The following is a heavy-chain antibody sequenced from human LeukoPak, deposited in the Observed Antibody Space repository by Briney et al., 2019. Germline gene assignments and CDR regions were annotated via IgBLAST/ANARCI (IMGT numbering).Heavy chain of an antibody. Sequence: GGSLRLSCAASGFTFDDYAMHWVRQAPGKGLEWVSGISWNSGSIGYADSVKGRFTISRDNAKNSLYLQMNSLRAEDTALYYCAKDTDSSGWYLDYWGQGTLVAVSS. J-gene: IGHJ4*02. CDR3: AKDTDSSGWYLDY. D-gene: IGHD6-19*01. CDR2: ISWNSGSI. CDR1: GFTFDDYA. V-gene: IGHV3-9*01.